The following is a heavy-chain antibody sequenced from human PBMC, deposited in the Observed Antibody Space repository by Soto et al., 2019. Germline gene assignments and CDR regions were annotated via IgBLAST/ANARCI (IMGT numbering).Heavy chain of an antibody. CDR1: GFTCSGFS. CDR3: ARDPVIAAALQAEWFDP. CDR2: ISSSSSYI. D-gene: IGHD6-13*01. Sequence: GGSLRLSCAASGFTCSGFSMNWVRQATGKGLEWVSSISSSSSYIYYADSVKGRFTISRDNAKNSLYLQMNSLRAEDTAVYYCARDPVIAAALQAEWFDPWGQGTLVTVSS. V-gene: IGHV3-21*01. J-gene: IGHJ5*02.